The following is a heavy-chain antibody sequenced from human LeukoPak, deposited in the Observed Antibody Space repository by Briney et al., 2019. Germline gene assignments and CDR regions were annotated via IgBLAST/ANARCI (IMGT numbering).Heavy chain of an antibody. Sequence: SVTVSCKASGGTFSSYAISWVRQAPGQGLQWMGGIIPIFGTANYAQKFQGRVTITADESTSTAYMELSSLRSEDTAVYYCARAPYYYYGMDVWGQGTTVTVSS. CDR1: GGTFSSYA. V-gene: IGHV1-69*13. CDR3: ARAPYYYYGMDV. CDR2: IIPIFGTA. J-gene: IGHJ6*02.